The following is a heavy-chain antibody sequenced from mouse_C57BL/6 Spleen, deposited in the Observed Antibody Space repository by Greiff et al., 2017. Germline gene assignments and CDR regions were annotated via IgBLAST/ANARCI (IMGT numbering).Heavy chain of an antibody. V-gene: IGHV6-6*01. CDR2: IRNKANNHAT. J-gene: IGHJ1*03. Sequence: EVKLVESGGGLVQPGGSMKLSCAASGFTFSDAWMDWVRQSPEKGLEWVAEIRNKANNHATYYAESVKGRFTISRDDSKSSVYLQMNSLRAEDTGIYYCTRPYYDYDWYFDVWGTGTTVTVSS. CDR1: GFTFSDAW. D-gene: IGHD2-4*01. CDR3: TRPYYDYDWYFDV.